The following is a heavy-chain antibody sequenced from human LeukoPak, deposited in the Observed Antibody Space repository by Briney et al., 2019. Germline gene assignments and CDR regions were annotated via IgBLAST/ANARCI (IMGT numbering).Heavy chain of an antibody. Sequence: PSETLSLTCAVYGGSFSGYYWSWIRQPPGKGLEWIGEINHSGSTNYNPSLKSRVTISVDTSKNQFSLKLSSVTAADTAVYYCARGQARRRYCSGGSCYSDWFDPWGQGTLVTVSS. D-gene: IGHD2-15*01. CDR3: ARGQARRRYCSGGSCYSDWFDP. V-gene: IGHV4-34*01. CDR1: GGSFSGYY. J-gene: IGHJ5*02. CDR2: INHSGST.